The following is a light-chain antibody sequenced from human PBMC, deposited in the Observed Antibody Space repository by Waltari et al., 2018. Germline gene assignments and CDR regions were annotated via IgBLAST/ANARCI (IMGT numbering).Light chain of an antibody. CDR3: QAWDSSTAV. CDR2: QDN. V-gene: IGLV3-1*01. Sequence: SYELTQSPRVSVSPGLTARTNCAGAKLGKREGTWYQQKPGQSPVLVIYQDNRRPSWIPERFSGSNSGNTATLTISGTQAMDEADYYCQAWDSSTAVFGGGTKLTVL. CDR1: KLGKRE. J-gene: IGLJ2*01.